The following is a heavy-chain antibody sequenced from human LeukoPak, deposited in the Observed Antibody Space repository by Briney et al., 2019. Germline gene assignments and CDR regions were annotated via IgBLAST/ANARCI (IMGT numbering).Heavy chain of an antibody. V-gene: IGHV3-30*02. J-gene: IGHJ4*02. Sequence: GVSLRLSCAASGFTFSSYGMHWVRQAPGKGLEWVAFIRYDGSNKYYADSVKGRFTISRDNSKNTLYLQMNSLRAEDTAVYYCAKGTYLLLDYWGQGTLVTVSS. CDR1: GFTFSSYG. CDR3: AKGTYLLLDY. CDR2: IRYDGSNK.